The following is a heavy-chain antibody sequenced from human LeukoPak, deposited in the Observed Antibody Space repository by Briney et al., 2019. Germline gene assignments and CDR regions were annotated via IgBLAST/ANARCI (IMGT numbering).Heavy chain of an antibody. J-gene: IGHJ4*02. D-gene: IGHD5-12*01. V-gene: IGHV4-39*07. CDR2: IYYSGST. Sequence: PSETLSLTCTVSGGSISSSSYYWGWIRQPPGKGLEWIGSIYYSGSTYYNPSLKSRVTMSVDTSKNQFSLKLSSVTAADTAVYYCTIEIPYSGYPYWGQGTLVTVSS. CDR3: TIEIPYSGYPY. CDR1: GGSISSSSYY.